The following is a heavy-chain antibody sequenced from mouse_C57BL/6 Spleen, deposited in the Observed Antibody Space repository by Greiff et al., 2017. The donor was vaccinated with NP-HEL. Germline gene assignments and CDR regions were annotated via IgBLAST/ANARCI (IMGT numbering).Heavy chain of an antibody. CDR3: VRVLWLRGYYFDY. Sequence: QVQLQQSGHELVKPGASVKISCKASGYAFSSSWMNWVKQRPGKGIEWNGRIYPGDGDTNYNGKFKGKATLTADKTSSTAYMQLSSLTSDDSAVYFSVRVLWLRGYYFDYWGQGILLTVSS. CDR1: GYAFSSSW. CDR2: IYPGDGDT. D-gene: IGHD2-2*01. J-gene: IGHJ2*02. V-gene: IGHV1-82*01.